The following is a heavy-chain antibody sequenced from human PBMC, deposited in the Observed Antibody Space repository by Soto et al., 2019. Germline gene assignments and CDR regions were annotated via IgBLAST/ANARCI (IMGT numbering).Heavy chain of an antibody. D-gene: IGHD3-10*01. CDR1: GFMFSSYA. J-gene: IGHJ4*02. Sequence: QVQLVESGGGVVHPGRSMRLSCAASGFMFSSYAMHWVRQAPGKGVEWVALVSVDGINTYSADSVKGRFSISRDTSKNTLYLQMTGLRAEDTAVDYCARGWYYYNSESYYTHDYWCQGTLVTVSS. V-gene: IGHV3-30-3*01. CDR3: ARGWYYYNSESYYTHDY. CDR2: VSVDGINT.